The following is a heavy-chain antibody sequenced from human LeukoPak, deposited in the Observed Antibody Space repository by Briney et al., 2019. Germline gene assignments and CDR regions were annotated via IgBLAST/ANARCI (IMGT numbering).Heavy chain of an antibody. D-gene: IGHD5-18*01. CDR3: AREGWIQGNSKNYYYYYGMDV. CDR1: GGSISSGGYY. V-gene: IGHV4-31*03. Sequence: PSETLSLTCTVSGGSISSGGYYWSWIRQHPGKGLEWIGYIYYSGSTYYNPSLKSRVTISVDTSKNQFSLKLSSVTAADTAVYYCAREGWIQGNSKNYYYYYGMDVWGQGTTVTVSS. J-gene: IGHJ6*02. CDR2: IYYSGST.